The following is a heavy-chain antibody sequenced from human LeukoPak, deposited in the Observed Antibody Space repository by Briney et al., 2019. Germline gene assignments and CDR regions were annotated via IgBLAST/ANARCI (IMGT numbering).Heavy chain of an antibody. Sequence: GGSLRLSCAASGFTSSDAWMNWVRQAPGKGLEWVANIKQDGSEKYYVDSVKGRFTISRDNAKNSLYLQMNSLRAEDTAVYYCARRDPRYCSGGSCFDYWGQGTLVTVSS. D-gene: IGHD2-15*01. J-gene: IGHJ4*02. V-gene: IGHV3-7*01. CDR2: IKQDGSEK. CDR3: ARRDPRYCSGGSCFDY. CDR1: GFTSSDAW.